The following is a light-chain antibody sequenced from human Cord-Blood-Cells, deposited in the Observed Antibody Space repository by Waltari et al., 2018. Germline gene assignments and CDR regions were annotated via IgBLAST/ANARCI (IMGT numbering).Light chain of an antibody. Sequence: DIQMTTSPSSLSATVGDRVTITCRASQSISSYLNWYQQKPGKAPKLLIYAASSLQSGVPSRFSGSGSGTDFTLTINSLQPEDFATYYFQQSYSTPITFGQGTRLEIK. CDR3: QQSYSTPIT. CDR2: AAS. J-gene: IGKJ5*01. CDR1: QSISSY. V-gene: IGKV1-39*01.